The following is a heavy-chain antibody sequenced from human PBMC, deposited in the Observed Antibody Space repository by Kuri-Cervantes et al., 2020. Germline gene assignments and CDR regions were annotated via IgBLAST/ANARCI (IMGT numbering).Heavy chain of an antibody. V-gene: IGHV1-46*01. D-gene: IGHD2-2*01. CDR1: VYIFTTHY. CDR3: AGGQGYCSSTSCYQDAFDI. J-gene: IGHJ3*02. Sequence: ASVNVSCKASVYIFTTHYIHWVRQAPGQGLEWMGVIDPFGGRPIYAQKFQGRVTIATDESTSTAYMELSRLRSEDTAVYYCAGGQGYCSSTSCYQDAFDIWGQGTMVTVSS. CDR2: IDPFGGRP.